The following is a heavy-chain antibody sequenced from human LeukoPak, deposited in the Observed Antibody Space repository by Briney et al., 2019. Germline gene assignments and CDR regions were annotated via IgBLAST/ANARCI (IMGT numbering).Heavy chain of an antibody. CDR3: ARQALGGYNDY. J-gene: IGHJ4*02. CDR2: IYPGDSDS. CDR1: GYRFTTYW. V-gene: IGHV5-51*01. Sequence: GEPLKISCKGSGYRFTTYWIGWVRQMPGKGLEWMGIIYPGDSDSRYSPSFQGQVTISADKSINTAYLQWSRLKASDTALYYCARQALGGYNDYWGQGTLVTVSS. D-gene: IGHD5-24*01.